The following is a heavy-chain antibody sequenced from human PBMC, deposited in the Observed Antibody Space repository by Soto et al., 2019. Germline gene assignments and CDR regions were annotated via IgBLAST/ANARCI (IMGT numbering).Heavy chain of an antibody. CDR1: GGSISSGGHY. J-gene: IGHJ6*03. CDR2: IYSSGST. CDR3: ARGYFYYMDV. V-gene: IGHV4-31*03. Sequence: QVQLQESGPGLVKPSQTLSLTCTVSGGSISSGGHYWSWIRQHPGEGLEYIGYIYSSGSTYYNPSLKSRVAISVDTSKNQFSLKLSSVAAADTAVYYCARGYFYYMDVWGKGTTVTISS.